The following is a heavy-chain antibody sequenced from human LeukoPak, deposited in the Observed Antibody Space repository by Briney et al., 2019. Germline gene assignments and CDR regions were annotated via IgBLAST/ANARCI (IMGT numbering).Heavy chain of an antibody. CDR2: INHSGST. Sequence: SETLSLTCAVYGGSFSGYYWSWIRQPPGKGLEWIGEINHSGSTNYSPSLKSRVTISVDTSKNQFSLKLSSVTAADTAVYYCARGRVAYCSSTSCYRTYYYGMDVWGQGTTVTVSS. V-gene: IGHV4-34*01. CDR1: GGSFSGYY. J-gene: IGHJ6*02. D-gene: IGHD2-2*02. CDR3: ARGRVAYCSSTSCYRTYYYGMDV.